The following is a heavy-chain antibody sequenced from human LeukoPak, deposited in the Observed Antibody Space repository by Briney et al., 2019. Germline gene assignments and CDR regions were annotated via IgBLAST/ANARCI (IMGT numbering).Heavy chain of an antibody. D-gene: IGHD4-17*01. V-gene: IGHV4-61*02. J-gene: IGHJ4*02. Sequence: PSQTRSVRCTVTGDSISRNSHYWCWIRQSAGKGLEWIGRLNPSGNINYNPSLKSRLTMSLDPSENKLSLKLSSVTAADTAVYYCARGRPSGDFFDYWGQGALVTVSS. CDR1: GDSISRNSHY. CDR3: ARGRPSGDFFDY. CDR2: LNPSGNI.